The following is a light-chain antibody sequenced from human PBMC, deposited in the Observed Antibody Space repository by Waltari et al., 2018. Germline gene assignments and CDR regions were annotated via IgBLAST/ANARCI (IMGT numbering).Light chain of an antibody. CDR1: SSDVGFYDF. CDR3: SSYTRRSYWV. J-gene: IGLJ3*02. V-gene: IGLV2-14*01. CDR2: KVN. Sequence: QSALTQPASVSGSPGQSITISCTGTSSDVGFYDFVSWFQQHPGKAPKVRIYKVNNRPSGVSNRFSGSKSANPASLTISGLQAEDEADYYCSSYTRRSYWVFGGGTQLTVL.